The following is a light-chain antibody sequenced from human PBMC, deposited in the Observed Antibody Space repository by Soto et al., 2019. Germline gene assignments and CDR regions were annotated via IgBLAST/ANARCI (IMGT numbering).Light chain of an antibody. Sequence: QSVLTQPASVSGSPGQSITISCTGTSSDVGGYNYVSWYQQHPGKAPKLVIYGVSGRPSGVSNRFSGSKSGSTASLTISGLQVEDEADYYCSSYTSSSTNYVFGTGTKLTVL. J-gene: IGLJ1*01. V-gene: IGLV2-14*03. CDR2: GVS. CDR3: SSYTSSSTNYV. CDR1: SSDVGGYNY.